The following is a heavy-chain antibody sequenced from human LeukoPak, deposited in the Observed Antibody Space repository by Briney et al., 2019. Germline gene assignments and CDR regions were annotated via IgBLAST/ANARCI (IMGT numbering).Heavy chain of an antibody. CDR3: SRGKGGYSPLED. J-gene: IGHJ4*02. V-gene: IGHV3-72*01. CDR1: GFSFSDHY. D-gene: IGHD3-22*01. CDR2: TRNKVNGYTT. Sequence: PGGSLRLSCAASGFSFSDHYMDWVRQAPGKGLEWVGRTRNKVNGYTTEYAASVKGRFTISRDDSKNSLYLQMNSLKTEDTAVYYCSRGKGGYSPLEDWGQGTLVTVSS.